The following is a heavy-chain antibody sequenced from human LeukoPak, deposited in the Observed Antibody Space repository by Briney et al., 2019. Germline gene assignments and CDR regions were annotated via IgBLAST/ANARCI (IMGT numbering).Heavy chain of an antibody. CDR2: ISYDGSNK. CDR3: AKDMHYDSSGYYGLQFDS. V-gene: IGHV3-30*18. Sequence: GGSLRLSCAASGFTFSGYGMHWVRQAPGKGLGWVAVISYDGSNKYYADSVKGRFTIAGDNSKNILYMQMNSLRADDTAVYYCAKDMHYDSSGYYGLQFDSWGQGTLVTVSS. D-gene: IGHD3-22*01. J-gene: IGHJ4*02. CDR1: GFTFSGYG.